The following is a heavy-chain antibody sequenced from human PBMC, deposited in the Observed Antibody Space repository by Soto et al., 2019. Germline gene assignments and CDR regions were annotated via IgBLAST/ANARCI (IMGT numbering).Heavy chain of an antibody. D-gene: IGHD3-10*01. CDR2: ISAYNGNT. J-gene: IGHJ6*02. CDR3: ASLRHSPDMVRGVIISSTHYGMDV. Sequence: ASVKVSCKASGYTFTSYGISWVRQAPGQGLEWMGWISAYNGNTNYAQKLQGRVTMTTDTSTSTAYMELRSLRSDDTAVYYCASLRHSPDMVRGVIISSTHYGMDVWGQGTTVTVSS. CDR1: GYTFTSYG. V-gene: IGHV1-18*01.